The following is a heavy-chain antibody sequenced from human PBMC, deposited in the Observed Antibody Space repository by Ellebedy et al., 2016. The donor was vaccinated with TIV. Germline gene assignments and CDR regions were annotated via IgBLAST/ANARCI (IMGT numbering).Heavy chain of an antibody. V-gene: IGHV3-48*04. J-gene: IGHJ4*02. CDR1: GFTFSSYS. CDR2: ISSSSSTI. D-gene: IGHD1-26*01. CDR3: ARAGRASVQWEPRGYFDY. Sequence: GGSLRLPXAASGFTFSSYSMNWVRQAPGKGLEWVSYISSSSSTIYYADSVKGRFTISRDNAKNSLYLQMNSLRAEDTAVYYCARAGRASVQWEPRGYFDYWGQGTLVTVSS.